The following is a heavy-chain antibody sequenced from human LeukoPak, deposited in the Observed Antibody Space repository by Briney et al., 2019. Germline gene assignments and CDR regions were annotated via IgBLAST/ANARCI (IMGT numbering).Heavy chain of an antibody. CDR2: THRSGDT. CDR1: GVSVSSDNW. V-gene: IGHV4-4*02. CDR3: ATRDQSRTYRAPADC. Sequence: SGTLSLTCAVYGVSVSSDNWWTWVRQSPGKGLEWIGETHRSGDTKYNPSLNGRVTISIDNSNNRLSLNLRNVTAADTAMYYCATRDQSRTYRAPADCWGQGTLATVSS. J-gene: IGHJ4*02. D-gene: IGHD5-24*01.